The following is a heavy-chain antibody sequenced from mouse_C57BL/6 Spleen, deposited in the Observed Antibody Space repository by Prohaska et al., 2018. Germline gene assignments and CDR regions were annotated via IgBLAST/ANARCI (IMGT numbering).Heavy chain of an antibody. CDR3: AGDANGYWYFDV. V-gene: IGHV12-3*01. D-gene: IGHD4-1*01. J-gene: IGHJ1*03. CDR1: CGYY. CDR2: ITHSGET. Sequence: CGYYWIWISQSPGKPLEWMGYITHSGETFYNPSLQSPISITRETSKNQFFLQLNSVTTEDTAMYYCAGDANGYWYFDVWGTGTTVTVSS.